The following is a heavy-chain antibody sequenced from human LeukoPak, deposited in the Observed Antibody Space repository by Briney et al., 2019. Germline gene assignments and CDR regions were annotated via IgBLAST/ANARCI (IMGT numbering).Heavy chain of an antibody. D-gene: IGHD3-22*01. CDR1: GGSISSSSYY. CDR2: IYYSGST. Sequence: PSETLSLTCTVSGGSISSSSYYWGWIRQPPGKGLEWIGSIYYSGSTYYNPSLKSRVTISVDTSKNQFSLKLSSVTAADTAVYYCARERYYYDSSGTDAFDIWGQGTMVTVSS. J-gene: IGHJ3*02. V-gene: IGHV4-39*07. CDR3: ARERYYYDSSGTDAFDI.